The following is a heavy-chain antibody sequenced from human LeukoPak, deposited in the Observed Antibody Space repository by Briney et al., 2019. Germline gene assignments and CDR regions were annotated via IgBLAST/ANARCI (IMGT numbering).Heavy chain of an antibody. Sequence: GRSLRLSCAASGFTFSSYGMHWVRQAPGKGLEWVAVIWYDGSNKYYADSVKGRFTISRDNSKNTLHLQMNSLRAEATAVYYCARGGIQLWRRYYFDYWGQGTLVTVSS. V-gene: IGHV3-33*01. D-gene: IGHD5-18*01. J-gene: IGHJ4*02. CDR2: IWYDGSNK. CDR3: ARGGIQLWRRYYFDY. CDR1: GFTFSSYG.